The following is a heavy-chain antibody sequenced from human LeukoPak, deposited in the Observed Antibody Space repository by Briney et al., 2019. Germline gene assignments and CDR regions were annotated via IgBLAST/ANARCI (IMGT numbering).Heavy chain of an antibody. Sequence: PGGSPRLSCAASGFTFSDYYMSWIRQAPGKGREWVSYIRSSGSTIYYADSVRGRFTISRDNAKNSLYLQMNSLRAEDTAVYYCARDGESGVKVPAANWFDPWGQGTLVTVSS. CDR3: ARDGESGVKVPAANWFDP. D-gene: IGHD2-2*01. V-gene: IGHV3-11*04. J-gene: IGHJ5*02. CDR2: IRSSGSTI. CDR1: GFTFSDYY.